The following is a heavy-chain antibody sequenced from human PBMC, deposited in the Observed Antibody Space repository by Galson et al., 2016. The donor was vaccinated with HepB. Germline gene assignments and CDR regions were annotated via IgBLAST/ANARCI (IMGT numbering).Heavy chain of an antibody. Sequence: SLRLSCAASGLSVGANYMTWVRQAPGKGLDWVSVIYDDGETYYGGSVRGRFTIYRDNSKNTLYLQMSSLRAEDTAVYYCAKSLIGSHHFYYYGMDGWGQGTPVTVSS. CDR3: AKSLIGSHHFYYYGMDG. D-gene: IGHD1-26*01. V-gene: IGHV3-53*01. CDR1: GLSVGANY. J-gene: IGHJ6*02. CDR2: IYDDGET.